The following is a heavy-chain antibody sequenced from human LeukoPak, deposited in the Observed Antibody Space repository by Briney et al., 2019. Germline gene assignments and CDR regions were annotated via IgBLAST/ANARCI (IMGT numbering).Heavy chain of an antibody. V-gene: IGHV1-2*02. J-gene: IGHJ6*02. CDR3: ARGRDYGSGSPYGVDV. CDR2: INPNSGGT. Sequence: EASVKVSCKASGYTLTAYYMHWVRQAPGQGLEWMGWINPNSGGTNYAQNFQGRVTMTRDTSISTAYMELSRLRSDDTAVYYCARGRDYGSGSPYGVDVWGQGTTVTVSS. D-gene: IGHD3-10*01. CDR1: GYTLTAYY.